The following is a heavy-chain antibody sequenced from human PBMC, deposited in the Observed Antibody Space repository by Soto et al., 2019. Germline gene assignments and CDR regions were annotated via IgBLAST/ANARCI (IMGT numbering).Heavy chain of an antibody. V-gene: IGHV3-23*01. CDR2: IGVGGGDR. D-gene: IGHD3-10*01. J-gene: IGHJ4*02. Sequence: EVQLLESGGGLVQPGGSLRLSCAASGFTFSSYAMSWVRQAPGKGLEWVSIIGVGGGDRYYPESVKGRFTISSDNSRDTLYLEMNSLRDGDTAVYYCARVRFGELVWGQGTLVTVSS. CDR1: GFTFSSYA. CDR3: ARVRFGELV.